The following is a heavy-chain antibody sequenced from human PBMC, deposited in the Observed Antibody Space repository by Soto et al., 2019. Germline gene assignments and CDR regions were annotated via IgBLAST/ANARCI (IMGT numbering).Heavy chain of an antibody. V-gene: IGHV1-18*01. D-gene: IGHD6-25*01. CDR3: ARDWSYPSGDIDY. CDR1: GYSFSNYG. J-gene: IGHJ4*02. CDR2: ISPYSGNT. Sequence: QVQLVQSGAGVKKPGASVKVSCKASGYSFSNYGISWVRQAPGQGLEWMGWISPYSGNTKYAQILQGRVTMTTDTSTSTAYMELRSLRSDDTAVYYCARDWSYPSGDIDYWGQGALVTVSS.